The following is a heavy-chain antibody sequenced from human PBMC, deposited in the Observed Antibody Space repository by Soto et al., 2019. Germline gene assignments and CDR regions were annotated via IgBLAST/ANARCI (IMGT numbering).Heavy chain of an antibody. CDR1: GFTFSGSA. CDR2: IRSKANSYAT. J-gene: IGHJ6*02. Sequence: PGGSLRLSCAASGFTFSGSAMHWVRQASGKGLEWVGRIRSKANSYATAYAASVKGRFTISRDDSKNTAYLQMNSLKTEDTAVYYCTIIADSEWLFPYYGMDVWGQGTTVTVSS. CDR3: TIIADSEWLFPYYGMDV. V-gene: IGHV3-73*01. D-gene: IGHD3-3*01.